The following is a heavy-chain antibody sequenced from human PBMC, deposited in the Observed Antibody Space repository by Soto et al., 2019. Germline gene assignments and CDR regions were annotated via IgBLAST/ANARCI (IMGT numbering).Heavy chain of an antibody. D-gene: IGHD6-19*01. CDR3: ARRSSGWRYNWFDP. CDR1: GYTFTSYG. V-gene: IGHV1-18*01. CDR2: ISAYNGNT. J-gene: IGHJ5*02. Sequence: GASVKVSCKASGYTFTSYGISWARQAPGQGLEWMGWISAYNGNTNYAQKLQGRVTMTTDTSTSTAYMELRSLRSDDTAVYYCARRSSGWRYNWFDPWGPGTLVTVSS.